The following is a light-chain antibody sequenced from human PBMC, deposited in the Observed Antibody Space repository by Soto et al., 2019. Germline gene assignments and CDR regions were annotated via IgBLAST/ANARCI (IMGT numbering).Light chain of an antibody. V-gene: IGLV2-8*01. CDR2: EVN. Sequence: QSALTQPPSASGSPGQLVTISCTGTSSDVGGYNYVSWYQQHPGKVPKLLVYEVNKRPSGVPDRFSGSKSGNTASLTVSGLQAEDEADYYCTSYAGGNNVCGTGTKLTVL. CDR1: SSDVGGYNY. CDR3: TSYAGGNNV. J-gene: IGLJ1*01.